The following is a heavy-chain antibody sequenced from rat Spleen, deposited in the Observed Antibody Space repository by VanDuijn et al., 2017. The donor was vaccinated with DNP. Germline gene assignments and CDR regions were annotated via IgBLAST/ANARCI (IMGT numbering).Heavy chain of an antibody. CDR1: GFTFNNYW. CDR2: ITGSGGTT. J-gene: IGHJ1*01. CDR3: ARGYYGFKSWYFDF. D-gene: IGHD1-9*01. V-gene: IGHV5-31*01. Sequence: EVQLVESGGDLVQPGRSLKLSCVASGFTFNNYWMAWIRQVPGKGLEWVASITGSGGTTYYPDPVKGRFTISRDNAKNTLYVQINSLRSEDTATYFCARGYYGFKSWYFDFWGPGTMVTVSS.